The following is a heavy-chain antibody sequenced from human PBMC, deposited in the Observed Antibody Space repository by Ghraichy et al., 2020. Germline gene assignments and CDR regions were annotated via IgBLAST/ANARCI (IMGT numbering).Heavy chain of an antibody. V-gene: IGHV3-15*01. D-gene: IGHD3/OR15-3a*01. Sequence: ESLNISCAASGFTFSNAWMSWVRQAPGKGLEWVGRIKSKTDGGTTDYAAPVKGRFTISRDDSKNTLYLQMNSLKTEDTAVYYCTTDFEIFGPYMDVWGKGTTVTVSS. CDR3: TTDFEIFGPYMDV. CDR2: IKSKTDGGTT. J-gene: IGHJ6*03. CDR1: GFTFSNAW.